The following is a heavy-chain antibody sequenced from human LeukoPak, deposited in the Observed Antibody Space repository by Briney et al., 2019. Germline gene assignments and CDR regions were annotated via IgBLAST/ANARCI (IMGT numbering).Heavy chain of an antibody. D-gene: IGHD1-26*01. J-gene: IGHJ4*02. CDR1: VFTFSSYW. Sequence: PGGSLRLSCAASVFTFSSYWMHWVRQAPGKGLVWVSRINSDGSSATYADSVKGRFTISRDNVKNTLYLQMNGLRAEDTAVYYCARGAPSGSYYYWGQGTLVTVSS. CDR2: INSDGSSA. V-gene: IGHV3-74*01. CDR3: ARGAPSGSYYY.